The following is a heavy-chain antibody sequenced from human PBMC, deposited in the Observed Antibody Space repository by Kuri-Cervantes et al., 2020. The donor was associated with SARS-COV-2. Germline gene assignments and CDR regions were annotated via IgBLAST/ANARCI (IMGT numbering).Heavy chain of an antibody. D-gene: IGHD2-2*01. CDR1: GDSFSSYS. J-gene: IGHJ4*02. V-gene: IGHV1-69*13. Sequence: LVKVSCKASGDSFSSYSFNWVRQAPGQGLEWMGGIIPMFGTADYAQKFQGKVTITADESTSTVYMELTSLRSDDTAVYYCARDCSGTDCYVIIYAMSEWGQGTLVTVSS. CDR3: ARDCSGTDCYVIIYAMSE. CDR2: IIPMFGTA.